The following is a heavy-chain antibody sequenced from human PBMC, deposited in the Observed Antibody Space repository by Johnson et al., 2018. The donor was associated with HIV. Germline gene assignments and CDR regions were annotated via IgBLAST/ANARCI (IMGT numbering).Heavy chain of an antibody. CDR2: ISFSG. CDR1: GFTFSSYA. CDR3: ARGGRGRTYYYDSSGSQDAFDI. V-gene: IGHV3-30*04. Sequence: MPLVESGGGVVPPGRSLRLSCAASGFTFSSYAMHWVRQAPGKGLEWVAVISFSGGKGRFSISRDNAKNSLHLQMNSLRAEDTAVYYCARGGRGRTYYYDSSGSQDAFDIWGQGTMVTVSS. D-gene: IGHD3-22*01. J-gene: IGHJ3*02.